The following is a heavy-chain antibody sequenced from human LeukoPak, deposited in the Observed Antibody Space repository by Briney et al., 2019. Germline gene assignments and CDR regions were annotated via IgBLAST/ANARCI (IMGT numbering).Heavy chain of an antibody. CDR3: AKWYSSGWYASFDY. Sequence: GGSLRLSCAASGFTFSNYGMSWVRQALGKGLEWVSAISGSGSSTYYADSVKGRFTISRDNSKNTLYLQMNSLRAEDTAVYYCAKWYSSGWYASFDYWGQGTLVTVSS. CDR2: ISGSGSST. D-gene: IGHD6-19*01. J-gene: IGHJ4*02. CDR1: GFTFSNYG. V-gene: IGHV3-23*01.